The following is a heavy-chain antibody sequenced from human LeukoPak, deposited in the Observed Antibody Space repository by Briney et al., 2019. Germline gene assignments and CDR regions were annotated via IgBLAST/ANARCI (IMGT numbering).Heavy chain of an antibody. CDR2: IYYSGST. D-gene: IGHD2-2*01. V-gene: IGHV4-39*01. J-gene: IGHJ4*02. Sequence: SETLSLTCTVSGGSISSSNYYWGWIRQPPGKGLEWIGNIYYSGSTYYNPSLKSRVTISVDTSKNQFSLKLSSVTAADTAVYYCARQDIVVVPAALNDYWGQGTLVTVSS. CDR1: GGSISSSNYY. CDR3: ARQDIVVVPAALNDY.